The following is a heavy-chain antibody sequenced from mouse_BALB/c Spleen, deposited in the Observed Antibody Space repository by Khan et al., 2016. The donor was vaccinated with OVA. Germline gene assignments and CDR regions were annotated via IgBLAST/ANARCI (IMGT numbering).Heavy chain of an antibody. J-gene: IGHJ4*01. CDR3: TGEGTTVDAMDY. D-gene: IGHD1-1*01. Sequence: QVQLQQSGAELVRPGASVKLSCKASGYTFTNYWINWVKQRPGQGLEWIGNIYPSANYTNYNQKFKDKATLTVDKSSSTAYIPLSSPTSEDSAVYYCTGEGTTVDAMDYWGQGTSVTVSS. CDR2: IYPSANYT. V-gene: IGHV1-69*02. CDR1: GYTFTNYW.